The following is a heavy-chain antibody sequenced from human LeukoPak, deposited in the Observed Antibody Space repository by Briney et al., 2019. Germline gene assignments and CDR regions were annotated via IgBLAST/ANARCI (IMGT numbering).Heavy chain of an antibody. CDR3: AKDFLGYYGSGSYYVQRFFDY. CDR1: GGSISGYY. D-gene: IGHD3-10*01. V-gene: IGHV4-59*01. CDR2: IYKSGST. Sequence: SETLSLTCTVPGGSISGYYWRWIRQPPGRGLEWIGYIYKSGSTNYNPSLKSRLTISVDTSKNQFSLRLSSVTAADTAVYYCAKDFLGYYGSGSYYVQRFFDYWGQGTLVTVSS. J-gene: IGHJ4*02.